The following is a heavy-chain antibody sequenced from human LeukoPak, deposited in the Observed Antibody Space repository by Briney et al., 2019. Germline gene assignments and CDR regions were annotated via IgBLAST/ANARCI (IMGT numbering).Heavy chain of an antibody. CDR2: ISGSGHRT. D-gene: IGHD3-16*01. CDR1: GFTFSSYG. V-gene: IGHV3-23*01. Sequence: GGPLRLSCAASGFTFSSYGVSWVRQAPGKGLEWVSGISGSGHRTYYADSVKGRFTISRDNSKSTLYLQMNSLRAEDTAVYYCAKDWGEYFDYVWGSFTSFDSWGQGTLVTVSS. CDR3: AKDWGEYFDYVWGSFTSFDS. J-gene: IGHJ4*02.